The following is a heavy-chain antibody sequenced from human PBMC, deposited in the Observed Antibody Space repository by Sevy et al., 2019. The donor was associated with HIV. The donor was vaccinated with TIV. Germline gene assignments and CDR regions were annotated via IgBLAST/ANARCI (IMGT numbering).Heavy chain of an antibody. CDR2: ISAYNGNT. D-gene: IGHD6-13*01. Sequence: ASVKVSCKASGYTFTSYGISWVRQAPGQELEWMGWISAYNGNTNYAQKLQGRVTMTTDTSTSTAYMELRSLRSDDTAVYYCARDVHERQQLASSYYYGMDVWGQGTTVTVSS. CDR1: GYTFTSYG. CDR3: ARDVHERQQLASSYYYGMDV. V-gene: IGHV1-18*01. J-gene: IGHJ6*02.